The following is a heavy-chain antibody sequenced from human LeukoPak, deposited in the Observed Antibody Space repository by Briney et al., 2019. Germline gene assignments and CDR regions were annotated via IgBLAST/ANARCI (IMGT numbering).Heavy chain of an antibody. J-gene: IGHJ3*02. D-gene: IGHD3-9*01. CDR3: ARENHNYDILTGPGDAFDI. CDR2: ISAYNGNT. V-gene: IGHV1-18*01. Sequence: ASVKVSCKASGYTFTSYGISWVRQAPGQGLEWMGWISAYNGNTNYAQKRQGRVTMTTDTSTSTAYMELRSLRSDDTAVYYCARENHNYDILTGPGDAFDIWGQGTMVTVSS. CDR1: GYTFTSYG.